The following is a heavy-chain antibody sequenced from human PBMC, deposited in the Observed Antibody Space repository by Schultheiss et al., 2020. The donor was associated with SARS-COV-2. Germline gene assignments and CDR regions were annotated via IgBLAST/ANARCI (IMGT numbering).Heavy chain of an antibody. CDR3: ARDYRGYSSSWYGDYYYYGMDV. D-gene: IGHD6-13*01. V-gene: IGHV3-66*02. J-gene: IGHJ6*02. CDR2: IYSGGST. CDR1: GFTVSSNY. Sequence: GGSLRLSCAASGFTVSSNYMSWVRQAPGKGLEWVSVIYSGGSTYYADSVKGRFTISRDNSKNTLYLQMNSLRAEDTAVYYCARDYRGYSSSWYGDYYYYGMDVWGQGTTVTVSS.